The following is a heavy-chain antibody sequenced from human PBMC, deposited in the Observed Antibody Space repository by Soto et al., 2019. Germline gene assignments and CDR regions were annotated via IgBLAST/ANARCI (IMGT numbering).Heavy chain of an antibody. CDR2: ISGSGGST. V-gene: IGHV3-23*01. CDR3: AKPPPDSSSWTGGYYFDY. D-gene: IGHD6-13*01. CDR1: GFTFSSYA. J-gene: IGHJ4*02. Sequence: EVQLLESGGGWVQPGGSLRLSCAASGFTFSSYAMSWVRQAPGKGLEWVSAISGSGGSTYYADSVKGRFTISRDNSQNTLYLQLNSLSAEDTAVYYCAKPPPDSSSWTGGYYFDYWGQGTLVTVSS.